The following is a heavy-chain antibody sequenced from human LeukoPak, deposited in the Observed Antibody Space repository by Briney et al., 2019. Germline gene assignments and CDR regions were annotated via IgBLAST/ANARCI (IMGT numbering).Heavy chain of an antibody. J-gene: IGHJ4*02. Sequence: GESLKISCKGSGYSFNSYWIGWVRQMPGKGLEWMGIIYPGDSDTRYSPSFQGQVTISADKSISTAYLQWSSLKASDTAMYYCARLITIFGVVTHFDYWGQGTLVTVSS. CDR1: GYSFNSYW. CDR2: IYPGDSDT. D-gene: IGHD3-3*01. V-gene: IGHV5-51*01. CDR3: ARLITIFGVVTHFDY.